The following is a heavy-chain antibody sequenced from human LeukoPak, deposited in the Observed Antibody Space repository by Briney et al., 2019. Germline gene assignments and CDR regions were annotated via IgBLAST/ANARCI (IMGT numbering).Heavy chain of an antibody. J-gene: IGHJ1*01. V-gene: IGHV4-30-2*01. CDR2: IYHSGST. CDR1: GGSISSGGYY. CDR3: ARGRPAAIQH. Sequence: PSQTLSLTCTVSGGSISSGGYYWSWIRQPPGKGLEWIGYIYHSGSTYYNPSLKSRVTISVDRSKNQFSLKLSSVTAADTAVYYCARGRPAAIQHWGQGTLVTVSS.